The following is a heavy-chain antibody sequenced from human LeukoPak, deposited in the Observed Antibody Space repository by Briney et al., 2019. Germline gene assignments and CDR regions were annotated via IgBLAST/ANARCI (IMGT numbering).Heavy chain of an antibody. CDR1: GYTFTGYY. J-gene: IGHJ6*02. CDR2: INTDTGNP. V-gene: IGHV7-4-1*02. D-gene: IGHD2-21*02. Sequence: ASVKVSCKASGYTFTGYYLHWVRQAPGQGLEWMGWINTDTGNPTYAQGFTGRFVFSLDTSVSTAYLQISSLKAEDTAVYYCAREAGRDCGGDCYLHYYYGMDVWGQGTTVTVSS. CDR3: AREAGRDCGGDCYLHYYYGMDV.